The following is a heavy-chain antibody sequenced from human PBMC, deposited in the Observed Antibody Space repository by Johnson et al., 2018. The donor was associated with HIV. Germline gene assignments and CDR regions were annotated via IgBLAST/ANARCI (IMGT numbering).Heavy chain of an antibody. CDR3: AKSGFSGSYQGAYDI. CDR1: GFTFTSYT. D-gene: IGHD1-26*01. CDR2: ISSDGTNK. Sequence: HVQLVESGGGVVQPGRSLRLSCAASGFTFTSYTIHWVRQAPGKGLEWVALISSDGTNKYYADSVKGRFTISRDNSKNTLYLQMNSLRAEDTAVYYCAKSGFSGSYQGAYDIWGQGTMVTVSS. V-gene: IGHV3-30-3*02. J-gene: IGHJ3*02.